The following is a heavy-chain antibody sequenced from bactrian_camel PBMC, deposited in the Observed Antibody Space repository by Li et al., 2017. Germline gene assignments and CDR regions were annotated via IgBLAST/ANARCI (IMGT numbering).Heavy chain of an antibody. V-gene: IGHV3S53*01. CDR2: IDSDGDT. Sequence: HVQLVESGGGSVQAGGSLRLSCKVSGYTYSTSCMGWFRQAPGKEREGVAAIDSDGDTNYAESTKGRFIISIDKDKKILRLQMNNLKPEDTAVYYCAAVHQWWHLTNCHSEGDWGQGTQVTVS. CDR3: AAVHQWWHLTNCHSEGD. CDR1: GYTYSTSC. D-gene: IGHD7*01. J-gene: IGHJ4*01.